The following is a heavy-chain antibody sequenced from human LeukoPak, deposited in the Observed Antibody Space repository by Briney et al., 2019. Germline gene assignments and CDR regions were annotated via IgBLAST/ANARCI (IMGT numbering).Heavy chain of an antibody. D-gene: IGHD3-10*01. CDR3: ARHRKYYYGSDPLDY. J-gene: IGHJ4*02. Sequence: SETLSLTCTVSGYSISSGYYWGWIRQPPGKGLEWIGSIYHSGSTYYSPSLKSRVTISVDTSKNQFSLKLSSVTAADTAVYYCARHRKYYYGSDPLDYWGQGTLVTVSS. V-gene: IGHV4-38-2*02. CDR2: IYHSGST. CDR1: GYSISSGYY.